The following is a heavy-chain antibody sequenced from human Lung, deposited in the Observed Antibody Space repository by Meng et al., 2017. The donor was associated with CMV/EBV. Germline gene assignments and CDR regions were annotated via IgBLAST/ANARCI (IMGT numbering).Heavy chain of an antibody. CDR2: ISAYNGTT. Sequence: CKASGYTFTSYGISWVRQAPGQGLEWMGWISAYNGTTKYAQKLQGRVTMTTDTSTSTAYMELRSLRSDDTAVYYCGRGAGANWFDPWGQGTLVTVSS. D-gene: IGHD1-14*01. CDR1: GYTFTSYG. J-gene: IGHJ5*02. V-gene: IGHV1-18*01. CDR3: GRGAGANWFDP.